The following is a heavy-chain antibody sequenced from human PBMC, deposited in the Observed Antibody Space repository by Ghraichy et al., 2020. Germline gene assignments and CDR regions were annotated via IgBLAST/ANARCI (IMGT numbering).Heavy chain of an antibody. CDR1: GFTFSTYG. D-gene: IGHD3-16*01. V-gene: IGHV1-18*01. Sequence: ASVKVSCKASGFTFSTYGLSWVRQAPGQGLDWMGWISGYNGNTSYAQKFQGRLTMTTDTGTSTAYMELRSLRFDDTAMYYCVRWSRGLKGWGRGPQPDYWGQGTLVTVFS. CDR3: VRWSRGLKGWGRGPQPDY. CDR2: ISGYNGNT. J-gene: IGHJ4*02.